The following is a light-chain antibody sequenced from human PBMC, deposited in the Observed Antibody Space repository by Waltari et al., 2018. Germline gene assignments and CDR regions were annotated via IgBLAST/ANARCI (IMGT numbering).Light chain of an antibody. V-gene: IGKV3-15*01. CDR1: QSVSSN. J-gene: IGKJ4*01. CDR3: QQYNNWPPLT. CDR2: GAS. Sequence: EIVMTQSPATLSASPAETATLSCRASQSVSSNLAWYQQKPGQAPRLLIYGASTRATGIPARFSGSGSGTEFTLTISSLQSEDFAVYYCQQYNNWPPLTFGGGTKVEIK.